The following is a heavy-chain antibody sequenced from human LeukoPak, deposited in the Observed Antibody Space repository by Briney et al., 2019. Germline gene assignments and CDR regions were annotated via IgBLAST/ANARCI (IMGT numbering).Heavy chain of an antibody. CDR1: GFTFSSYA. CDR2: ISYDRSNK. CDR3: ARGSGGYVDAFDI. V-gene: IGHV3-30*04. Sequence: PGGSLRLSCAASGFTFSSYAMHWVRQAPGKGLEWVAVISYDRSNKYYADSVKGRFTISRDNSKKTLYLQMNSLRADDTAVYYCARGSGGYVDAFDIWGQGTMVTVSA. J-gene: IGHJ3*02. D-gene: IGHD2-15*01.